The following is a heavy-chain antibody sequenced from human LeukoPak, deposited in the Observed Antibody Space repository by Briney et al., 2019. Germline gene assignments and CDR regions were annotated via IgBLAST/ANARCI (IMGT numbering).Heavy chain of an antibody. CDR1: GFTFSSKW. V-gene: IGHV3-74*01. Sequence: GGSLRLSCAASGFTFSSKWMHWVRQAPGKGLVWVSRINSDGSATSYADSVKGRFTISRDNAKNSLYLQMNSLRAEDMALYYCAKTNTIDAFDIWGQGTMVTVSS. CDR2: INSDGSAT. D-gene: IGHD5-24*01. J-gene: IGHJ3*02. CDR3: AKTNTIDAFDI.